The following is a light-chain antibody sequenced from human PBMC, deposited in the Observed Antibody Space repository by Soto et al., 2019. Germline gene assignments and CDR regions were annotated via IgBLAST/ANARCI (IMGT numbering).Light chain of an antibody. CDR2: DAS. J-gene: IGKJ2*03. CDR1: QSVSNN. Sequence: EIVMTQSPATLSVSPGVRATLSCRASQSVSNNLAWYQQKPGQAPMLLIYDASTRATGIPARFSGSGSGMEFTLTISSRQSEDFAVYYCQQYNNWPLYSFGQGTRLEIK. V-gene: IGKV3-15*01. CDR3: QQYNNWPLYS.